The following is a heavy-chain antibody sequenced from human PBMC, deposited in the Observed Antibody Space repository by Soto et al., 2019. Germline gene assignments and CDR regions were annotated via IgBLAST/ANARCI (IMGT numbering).Heavy chain of an antibody. V-gene: IGHV4-30-4*01. CDR1: GGSISSGDYY. CDR3: ASIYCRGGSCYSGYFHY. D-gene: IGHD2-15*01. Sequence: SETLSLTCTVSGGSISSGDYYWSWIRQPPGKGLEWIGYIYYSGSTYYNPSLKSRVTISVDTSKNQFSLKLSSVTAADTAVYYCASIYCRGGSCYSGYFHYWGQGTLVTVSS. J-gene: IGHJ4*02. CDR2: IYYSGST.